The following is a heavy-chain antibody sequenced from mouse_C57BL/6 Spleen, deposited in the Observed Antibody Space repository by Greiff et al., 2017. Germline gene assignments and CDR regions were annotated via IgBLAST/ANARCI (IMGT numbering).Heavy chain of an antibody. CDR2: ISSGSSTI. CDR3: AQSSYGAY. Sequence: EVMLVESGGGLVKPGGSLKLSCAASGFTFSDYGMHWVRQAPEKGLEWVAYISSGSSTIYYADTVKGRFTISRDNAKNTLVLQMTSLRSEDTAMYYCAQSSYGAYWGQGTLVTVSA. D-gene: IGHD1-1*01. V-gene: IGHV5-17*01. CDR1: GFTFSDYG. J-gene: IGHJ3*01.